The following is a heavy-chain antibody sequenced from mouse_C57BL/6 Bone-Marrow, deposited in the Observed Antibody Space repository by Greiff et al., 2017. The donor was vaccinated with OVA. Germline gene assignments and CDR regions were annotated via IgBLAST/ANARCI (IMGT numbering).Heavy chain of an antibody. Sequence: QVQLQQPGAELVKPGASVKVSCKASGYTFTSYWMHWVKQRPGQGLEWIGRIHPSDSDTNYNQKFKGKATLTVDKSSSTDYMQLSSLTSEDSAVYNGAIRSDYDYDGFAYGGRGNRATVSA. D-gene: IGHD2-4*01. CDR1: GYTFTSYW. CDR3: AIRSDYDYDGFAY. J-gene: IGHJ3*01. V-gene: IGHV1-74*01. CDR2: IHPSDSDT.